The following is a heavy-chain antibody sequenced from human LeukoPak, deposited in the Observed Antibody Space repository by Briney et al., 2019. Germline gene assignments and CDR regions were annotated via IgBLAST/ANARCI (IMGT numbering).Heavy chain of an antibody. V-gene: IGHV4-34*12. Sequence: SETLSLNCAVYGGSFSDYFCIWIRQPPGKGLEWIGNIFYSGSTYYGPSLKSRLTISLDTSRNQFSLKLNSVTAADTAVYYCAKSNGYGLIDIWGQGTMVTVSS. CDR3: AKSNGYGLIDI. D-gene: IGHD3-10*01. CDR2: IFYSGST. CDR1: GGSFSDYF. J-gene: IGHJ3*02.